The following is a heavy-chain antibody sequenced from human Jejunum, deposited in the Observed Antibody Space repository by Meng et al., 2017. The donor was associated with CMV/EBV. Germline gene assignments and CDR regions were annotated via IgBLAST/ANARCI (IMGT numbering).Heavy chain of an antibody. Sequence: SGRSGSYYWSWIRQLPGKGLAWIGYIYYSGSTNYNPSLKSRVTISVDTSKNQFSLKLSSVTAADTAVYYCARNSEPLYYYYGMDVWGQGTTVTVSS. CDR1: SGRSGSYY. J-gene: IGHJ6*02. CDR3: ARNSEPLYYYYGMDV. V-gene: IGHV4-61*01. CDR2: IYYSGST. D-gene: IGHD1-14*01.